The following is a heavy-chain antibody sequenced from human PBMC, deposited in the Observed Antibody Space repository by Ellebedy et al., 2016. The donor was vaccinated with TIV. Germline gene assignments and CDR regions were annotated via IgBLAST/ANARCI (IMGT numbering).Heavy chain of an antibody. Sequence: GGSLRLSXAASGFTFSSYAMHWVRQAPGKGLEWVAVISYDGSNKYYADSVKGRFTISRDNSKNTLYLQMNSLRAEDTAGYYCARETAFDIWGQGTMVTVSS. CDR3: ARETAFDI. J-gene: IGHJ3*02. CDR2: ISYDGSNK. V-gene: IGHV3-30*04. CDR1: GFTFSSYA.